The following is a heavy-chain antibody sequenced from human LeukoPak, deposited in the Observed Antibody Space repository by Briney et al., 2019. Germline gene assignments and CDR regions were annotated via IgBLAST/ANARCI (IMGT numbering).Heavy chain of an antibody. CDR2: ITPSGGST. Sequence: GGSLRLSCAASGFTFSSRALSWVRQVPGKGLEWVSAITPSGGSTYYSDSVKGRFTISRDNSKNTLYLQMNSLRAEDTAVYYCAKRDPTVRKLDYWGQGTLVTVSS. D-gene: IGHD3-16*01. J-gene: IGHJ4*02. V-gene: IGHV3-23*01. CDR1: GFTFSSRA. CDR3: AKRDPTVRKLDY.